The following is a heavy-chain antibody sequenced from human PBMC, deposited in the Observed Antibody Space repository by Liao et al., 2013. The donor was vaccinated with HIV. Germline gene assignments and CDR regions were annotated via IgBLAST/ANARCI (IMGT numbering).Heavy chain of an antibody. CDR2: INHSGST. J-gene: IGHJ6*03. Sequence: QVQLQQWGAGLLKPSETLSLTCAVYGGSFSGYYWSWIRQPPGKGLEWIGEINHSGSTNYNPSLKSRVTISVDTSKNQFSLKLSSVTAADTAVYYCARVPLKGGDFWSGYFYYYYYMDVWGKGPRSPSP. CDR3: ARVPLKGGDFWSGYFYYYYYMDV. V-gene: IGHV4-34*01. D-gene: IGHD3-3*01. CDR1: GGSFSGYY.